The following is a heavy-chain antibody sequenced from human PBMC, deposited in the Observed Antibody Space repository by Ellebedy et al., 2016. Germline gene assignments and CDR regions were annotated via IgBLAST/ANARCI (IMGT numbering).Heavy chain of an antibody. CDR2: INHSGST. J-gene: IGHJ6*03. Sequence: SETLSLTXAVYGGSFSGYYWSWIRQPPGKGLEWIGEINHSGSTNYNPSLKSRVTISVDTSKNQFSLKLSSVTAADTAVYYCARGLSYGGNPGAYYYYMDVWGKGTTVTVSS. D-gene: IGHD4-23*01. CDR3: ARGLSYGGNPGAYYYYMDV. CDR1: GGSFSGYY. V-gene: IGHV4-34*01.